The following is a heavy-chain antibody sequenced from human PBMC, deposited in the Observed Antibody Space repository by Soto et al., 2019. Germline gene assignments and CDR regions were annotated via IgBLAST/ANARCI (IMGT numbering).Heavy chain of an antibody. Sequence: VQLVESGGGVVQPGRSLRLSCAASGFTFSSYGMHWVRQAPGKGLEWVAVIWYDGSNKYYADSVKGRFTISRDNSKNTLYLQMNSLRAEDTAVYYCARDTGSGAGSNFYCGGDCGMDVWGQGTTVTVSS. J-gene: IGHJ6*02. CDR3: ARDTGSGAGSNFYCGGDCGMDV. V-gene: IGHV3-33*01. D-gene: IGHD2-21*01. CDR2: IWYDGSNK. CDR1: GFTFSSYG.